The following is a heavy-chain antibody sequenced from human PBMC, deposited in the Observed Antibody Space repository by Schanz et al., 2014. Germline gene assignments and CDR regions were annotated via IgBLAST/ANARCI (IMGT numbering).Heavy chain of an antibody. Sequence: QVQLQESGPGLVKSSETLSLTCTVSGGSVSTYYWHWIRQPPGKGLEWIGEIFHSGTTNYNPSLESRVTISVDKSKNQFSLILSSMTAADTAVYYCTRSTLWSYDVWGRGTMVIVSS. J-gene: IGHJ3*01. V-gene: IGHV4-59*02. CDR1: GGSVSTYY. D-gene: IGHD2-21*01. CDR2: IFHSGTT. CDR3: TRSTLWSYDV.